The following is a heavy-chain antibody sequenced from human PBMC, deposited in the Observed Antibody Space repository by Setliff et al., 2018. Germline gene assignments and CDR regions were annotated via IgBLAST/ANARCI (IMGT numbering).Heavy chain of an antibody. D-gene: IGHD1-7*01. CDR1: GFSFSSYA. V-gene: IGHV3-7*01. CDR3: AREGHNWNYVLPYFDY. J-gene: IGHJ4*02. CDR2: INQDGSEK. Sequence: GGSLRLSCAASGFSFSSYAMTWVRQAPGKGLGWVANINQDGSEKYFVGSVKGRFTISRDNAKNSLYLQMNSLRAEDTAVYYFAREGHNWNYVLPYFDYWGQGTLVTVSS.